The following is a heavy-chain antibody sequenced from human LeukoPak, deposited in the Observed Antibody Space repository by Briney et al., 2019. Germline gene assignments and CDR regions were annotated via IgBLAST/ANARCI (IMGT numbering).Heavy chain of an antibody. CDR1: GGSFSGYY. Sequence: PSETLSLTCAVYGGSFSGYYWSWIRQPPGKGLEWIGEINHSGSTNYNPSLKSRVTISVDTSKNQFSLKLSSVTAADTAVYYCARGHGGYCSSTSCSPTGYYFDNWGQGTLVTVSS. CDR2: INHSGST. V-gene: IGHV4-34*01. J-gene: IGHJ4*02. D-gene: IGHD2-2*01. CDR3: ARGHGGYCSSTSCSPTGYYFDN.